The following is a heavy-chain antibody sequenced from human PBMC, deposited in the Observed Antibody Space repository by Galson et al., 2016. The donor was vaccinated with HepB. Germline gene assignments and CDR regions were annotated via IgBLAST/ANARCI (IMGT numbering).Heavy chain of an antibody. CDR1: GASNIMNKYF. V-gene: IGHV4-39*02. CDR2: MFSTGSS. CDR3: ARPISGTSLSDFDY. Sequence: SETLSPTCSVSGASNIMNKYFWGWIRQPPGKGLEWIGSMFSTGSSYFNLSLKRRVSMSIDTSTNRLSLKLRSVTAADTAFYYCARPISGTSLSDFDYWGQGILVTVSS. D-gene: IGHD1-20*01. J-gene: IGHJ4*02.